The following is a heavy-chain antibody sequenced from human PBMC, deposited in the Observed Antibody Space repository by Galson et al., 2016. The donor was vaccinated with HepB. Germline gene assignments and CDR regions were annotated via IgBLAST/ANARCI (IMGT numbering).Heavy chain of an antibody. CDR3: AKEIPVAGSPPFDY. D-gene: IGHD6-19*01. V-gene: IGHV3-23*01. CDR1: GVPFASYT. J-gene: IGHJ4*02. Sequence: SLRLSCAASGVPFASYTMSWIRQAPGKGLEWVSALSGNSDDSYYADSIMGRFTISRDNSKNTLYLQMNSLRAEDTAIYYCAKEIPVAGSPPFDYWGQGTLATVSS. CDR2: LSGNSDDS.